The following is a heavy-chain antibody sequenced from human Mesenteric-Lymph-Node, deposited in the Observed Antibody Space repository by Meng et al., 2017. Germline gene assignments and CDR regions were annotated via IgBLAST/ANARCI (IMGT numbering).Heavy chain of an antibody. CDR3: AREGAYGGYIRV. D-gene: IGHD5-12*01. CDR2: IDHSGSS. Sequence: SETLSLTCAVYGGSFSGYYWSWIRQPPGRGLECNGEIDHSGSSNYNPSLKSRVTISVDTSKNQFSLKLSSVTAADTAVYYCAREGAYGGYIRVWGQGTLVTVSS. V-gene: IGHV4-34*01. CDR1: GGSFSGYY. J-gene: IGHJ4*02.